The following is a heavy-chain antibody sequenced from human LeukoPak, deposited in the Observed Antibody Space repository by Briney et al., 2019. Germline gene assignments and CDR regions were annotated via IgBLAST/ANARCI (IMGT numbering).Heavy chain of an antibody. CDR3: ARDHYSSGPYYFDY. D-gene: IGHD6-19*01. CDR2: VSYDGSIK. Sequence: SGGSLRLSCAASGFTFSSYALHWVRQAPNKGLEWVAIVSYDGSIKYYADSVKGRFTVSRDNSKNTLYLQMSSLRAEDTAVYYCARDHYSSGPYYFDYWGQGTLVTVSS. V-gene: IGHV3-30-3*01. J-gene: IGHJ4*02. CDR1: GFTFSSYA.